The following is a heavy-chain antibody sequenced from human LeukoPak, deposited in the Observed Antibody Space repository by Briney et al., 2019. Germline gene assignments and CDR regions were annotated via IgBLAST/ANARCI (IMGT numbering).Heavy chain of an antibody. Sequence: GGSLRLSCAASGFTFSSYAMSWVRQAPGKGLEWVSAISGSGGSTYYADSVKGRFTISRDNSKNTLYLQMNSLRAEDRAVYYCAKVSGRCSSTSCPSGAFDIWGQGTMVTVSS. CDR2: ISGSGGST. J-gene: IGHJ3*02. V-gene: IGHV3-23*01. D-gene: IGHD2-2*01. CDR1: GFTFSSYA. CDR3: AKVSGRCSSTSCPSGAFDI.